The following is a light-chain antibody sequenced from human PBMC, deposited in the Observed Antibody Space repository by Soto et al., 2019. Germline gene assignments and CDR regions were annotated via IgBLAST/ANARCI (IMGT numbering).Light chain of an antibody. Sequence: DIQMNHSPSTLSASVGDRVTITCRASQSISSWLAWYQQKPGKAPKLLIYDASSLESGVPSRFSGSGSGTEFTLTISSLQPDDFATYYCQQTSSTPQTFGGVTMV. J-gene: IGKJ4*01. CDR2: DAS. CDR3: QQTSSTPQT. V-gene: IGKV1-5*01. CDR1: QSISSW.